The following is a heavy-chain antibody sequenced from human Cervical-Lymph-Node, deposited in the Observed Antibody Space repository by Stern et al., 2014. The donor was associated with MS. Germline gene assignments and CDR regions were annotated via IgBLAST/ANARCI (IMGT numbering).Heavy chain of an antibody. V-gene: IGHV4-59*01. Sequence: QVQLQESGPGLVKPSETLYLTCTVSEGSIGTYYWSWMRQPPGKGQEWIGHIYYSERVEYNPYLKSRVTISVDTSENQFSLKLTSVTAADTAVYYCARGGSGWHWYFDFWGRGTLVTVSS. CDR2: IYYSERV. CDR1: EGSIGTYY. J-gene: IGHJ2*01. CDR3: ARGGSGWHWYFDF. D-gene: IGHD6-19*01.